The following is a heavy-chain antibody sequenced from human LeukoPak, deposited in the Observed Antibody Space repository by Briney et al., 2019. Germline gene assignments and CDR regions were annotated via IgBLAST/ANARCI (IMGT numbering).Heavy chain of an antibody. V-gene: IGHV3-23*01. CDR2: ISDSGGRT. J-gene: IGHJ4*02. D-gene: IGHD2-2*03. Sequence: GGSLRLSCAVSGITLSNYGMSWVRQAPGKGLEWVAGISDSGGRTNYADSVKGRFTISRDDSRNTVYLQLNNLRVEDTAIYYCARASWISTADAVCWGQGTQVTVSS. CDR1: GITLSNYG. CDR3: ARASWISTADAVC.